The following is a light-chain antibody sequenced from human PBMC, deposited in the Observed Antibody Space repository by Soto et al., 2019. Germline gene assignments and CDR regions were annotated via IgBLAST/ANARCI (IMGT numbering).Light chain of an antibody. CDR3: QQRSNWLPLT. CDR2: DAS. Sequence: EIGLPQSPATLSLLQGEGATLSCRASHSVSSYLAWYQQKPGQAPRLLIYDASNRATGSPARFSGSGSGTDFTLPISSLEPEDFAVYYCQQRSNWLPLTFGGGTKVEIK. CDR1: HSVSSY. V-gene: IGKV3-11*01. J-gene: IGKJ4*01.